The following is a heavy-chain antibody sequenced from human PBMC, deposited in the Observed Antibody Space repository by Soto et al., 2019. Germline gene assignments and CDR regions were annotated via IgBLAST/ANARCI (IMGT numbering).Heavy chain of an antibody. CDR3: ARAGEEVALQYDY. CDR1: GGSISSGDYY. D-gene: IGHD4-4*01. Sequence: SETLSLTCTVSGGSISSGDYYWSWIRQPPGKGLEWIGYIYYSGSTYYNPSLKSRVTISVDTSKNQFSLKLSSVTAADTAVYYCARAGEEVALQYDYWGQGTLVTVSS. J-gene: IGHJ4*02. CDR2: IYYSGST. V-gene: IGHV4-30-4*01.